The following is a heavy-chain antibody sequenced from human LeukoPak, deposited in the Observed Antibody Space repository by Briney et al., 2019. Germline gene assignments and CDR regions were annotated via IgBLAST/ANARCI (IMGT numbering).Heavy chain of an antibody. V-gene: IGHV1-69*05. J-gene: IGHJ4*02. CDR2: IIPIFGTA. CDR3: ARGLYGDYVFDY. Sequence: GSSVKVSCKASGGTFSSYAISWVRQAPGQGLEWMGGIIPIFGTANYAQKFQGRVTITTDESTSTAYMELSSLRSDDTAIYYCARGLYGDYVFDYWGQGTLVTVSS. D-gene: IGHD4-17*01. CDR1: GGTFSSYA.